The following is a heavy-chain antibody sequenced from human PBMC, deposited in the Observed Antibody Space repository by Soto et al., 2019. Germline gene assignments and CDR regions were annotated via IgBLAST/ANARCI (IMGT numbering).Heavy chain of an antibody. V-gene: IGHV3-33*01. CDR1: GFTFSSYG. Sequence: GASLRLSCAASGFTFSSYGMHWVRQAPGKGLEWVAVIWYDGSNKYYADSVKGRFTISRDNSKNTLYLQMNSLRAEDTAVYYCARSTENGDYGDAFDIWGQGTMVTVSS. CDR2: IWYDGSNK. CDR3: ARSTENGDYGDAFDI. J-gene: IGHJ3*02. D-gene: IGHD4-17*01.